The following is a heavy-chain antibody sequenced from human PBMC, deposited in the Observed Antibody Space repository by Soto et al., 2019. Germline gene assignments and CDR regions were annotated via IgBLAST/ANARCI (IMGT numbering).Heavy chain of an antibody. CDR1: GFTFSNYE. CDR3: ARESLGGDYPLDY. D-gene: IGHD4-17*01. CDR2: ISSSGSTI. J-gene: IGHJ4*02. Sequence: GGTLRLSCAASGFTFSNYEMNWVRQAPGKGLEWVSYISSSGSTIYYADSVKGRFTISRDNAKSSLFLQVSSLRADDTAIYYCARESLGGDYPLDYWGQGTLVTVSS. V-gene: IGHV3-48*03.